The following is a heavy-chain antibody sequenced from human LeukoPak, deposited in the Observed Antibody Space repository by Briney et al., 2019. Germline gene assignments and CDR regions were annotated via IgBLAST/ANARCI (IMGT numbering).Heavy chain of an antibody. CDR1: GYSFTSYW. CDR3: ARLLAVAGTGWFDP. D-gene: IGHD6-19*01. V-gene: IGHV5-51*01. Sequence: HGESLRISCKGSGYSFTSYWIGWVRQMPGKGLEWMGIIYPGDSDTRYSPSFQGQVTISADKSISTAHLQWGSLKASDTAMYYCARLLAVAGTGWFDPWGQGTLVTVSS. J-gene: IGHJ5*02. CDR2: IYPGDSDT.